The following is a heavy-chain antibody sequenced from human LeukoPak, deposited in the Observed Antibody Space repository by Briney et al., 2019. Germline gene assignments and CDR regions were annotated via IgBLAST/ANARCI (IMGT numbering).Heavy chain of an antibody. V-gene: IGHV4-4*09. CDR3: ARHVYYDFWSGYSRDAFDI. CDR1: GGSIISYY. D-gene: IGHD3-3*01. Sequence: SETLSLTCTVSGGSIISYYWSWIRQPPGKGLEWIGYIYTSGSTNYNPSLKSRVTISVDTSKNQFSLKLSSVTAADTAVYYCARHVYYDFWSGYSRDAFDIWGQGTMVTVSS. J-gene: IGHJ3*02. CDR2: IYTSGST.